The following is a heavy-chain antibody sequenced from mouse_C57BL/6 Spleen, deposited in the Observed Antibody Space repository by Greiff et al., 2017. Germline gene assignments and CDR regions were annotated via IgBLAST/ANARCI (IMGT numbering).Heavy chain of an antibody. D-gene: IGHD1-1*01. Sequence: EVHLVESGGDFVKPGGSLKLSCAASGFTFSSYGMSWVRQTPDKRREWVATISSGGSYTYYPDSVKGRFTISRDNAKNTLYLQMSSLTSEYTAMYYGAREITTVYDYWGQGTTLTVSS. V-gene: IGHV5-6*01. CDR3: AREITTVYDY. J-gene: IGHJ2*01. CDR2: ISSGGSYT. CDR1: GFTFSSYG.